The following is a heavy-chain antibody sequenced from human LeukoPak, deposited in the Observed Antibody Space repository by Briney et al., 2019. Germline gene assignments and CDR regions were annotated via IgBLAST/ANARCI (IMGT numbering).Heavy chain of an antibody. J-gene: IGHJ5*02. D-gene: IGHD2-2*02. V-gene: IGHV1-69*13. CDR2: IIPIFGTA. Sequence: SVKVSCKASGGTFSSYAISWVRQAPGQGLEWMGGIIPIFGTANYAQKFQGRVTITADESTSTAYMELSSLRSEDTAVYYCARGVVPAAITPGNWFDPWGQGALVTVSS. CDR3: ARGVVPAAITPGNWFDP. CDR1: GGTFSSYA.